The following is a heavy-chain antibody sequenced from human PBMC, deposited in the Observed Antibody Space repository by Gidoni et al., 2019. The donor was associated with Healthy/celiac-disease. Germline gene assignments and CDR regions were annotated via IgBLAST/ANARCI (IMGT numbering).Heavy chain of an antibody. V-gene: IGHV3-43*01. J-gene: IGHJ4*02. D-gene: IGHD5-12*01. CDR3: ATDIFRDGYNSRYFDY. CDR1: GLPFDACT. Sequence: EGQLVESGGVVVQPGGSLRLSCAASGLPFDACTMPWVRQAPGPGLEWVSLISWDVGSTYYADSVKGRFTISRDNSKNSLYLQMNSLRTEDTALYYCATDIFRDGYNSRYFDYWGQGTLVTVSS. CDR2: ISWDVGST.